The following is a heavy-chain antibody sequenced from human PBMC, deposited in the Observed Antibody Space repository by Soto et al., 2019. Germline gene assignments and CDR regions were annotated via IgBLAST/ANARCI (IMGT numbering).Heavy chain of an antibody. J-gene: IGHJ3*02. Sequence: PGGALTLSWAASGFTFSSYCMHWVRQAPGKGLEWVAVIWYDGSNKYYADSVKGRFTISRDNSKNTLYLQMNSLRAEDTAVYYCAIHLAEAPFDIWGQGTMVPVS. V-gene: IGHV3-33*01. CDR1: GFTFSSYC. CDR2: IWYDGSNK. CDR3: AIHLAEAPFDI.